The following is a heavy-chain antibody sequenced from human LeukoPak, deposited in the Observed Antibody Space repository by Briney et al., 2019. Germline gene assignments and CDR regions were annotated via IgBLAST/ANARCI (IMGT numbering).Heavy chain of an antibody. Sequence: GGSLRLSCAASGFTFSSYSMNWARQAPGKGLEWVSYISYSSSTIYYADSVRGRFTISRDNAKNSLSLQMNSLRAEDTAVYYCARDRLHYGEYEQTFDHWGQGTLVTVSS. CDR3: ARDRLHYGEYEQTFDH. CDR1: GFTFSSYS. V-gene: IGHV3-48*01. J-gene: IGHJ4*02. D-gene: IGHD4-17*01. CDR2: ISYSSSTI.